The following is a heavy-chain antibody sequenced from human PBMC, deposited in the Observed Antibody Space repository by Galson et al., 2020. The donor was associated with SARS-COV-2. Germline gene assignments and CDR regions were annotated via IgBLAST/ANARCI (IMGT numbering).Heavy chain of an antibody. CDR2: YSAGNT. V-gene: IGHV3-66*01. CDR3: AGPDHSSGWYNFDY. Sequence: YSAGNTYYADSVKGRFTISRDNSRNTLYLQMNNLRVEDTATYYCAGPDHSSGWYNFDYWGQGTLVTVSS. D-gene: IGHD6-19*01. J-gene: IGHJ4*02.